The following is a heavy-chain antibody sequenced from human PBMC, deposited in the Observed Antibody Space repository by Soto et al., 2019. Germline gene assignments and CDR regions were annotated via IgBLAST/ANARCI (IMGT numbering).Heavy chain of an antibody. Sequence: EVLLVESGGGLIQPGGSLRLSCAASGFTVSSNYMSWVRQARGKGLEWVSVIYSGGSTYYADSVKGRFTISRDNSKNTLYLQMNSLRAEDTAVYYCARDRVESGYPEYFQHWGQGTLVTVSS. J-gene: IGHJ1*01. CDR3: ARDRVESGYPEYFQH. D-gene: IGHD3-22*01. CDR2: IYSGGST. CDR1: GFTVSSNY. V-gene: IGHV3-53*01.